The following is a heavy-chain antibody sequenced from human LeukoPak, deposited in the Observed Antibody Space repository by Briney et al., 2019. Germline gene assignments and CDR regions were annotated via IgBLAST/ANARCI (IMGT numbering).Heavy chain of an antibody. CDR3: ARGGGETSSGQLFDY. V-gene: IGHV3-66*01. D-gene: IGHD6-19*01. Sequence: PGGSLRLSCAASEFSVGSNYMTWVRQAPGKGLEWVSLIYSGGSTYYADSVKGRFTISRDNSKNTLYLQMNSLRPEDTAVYYCARGGGETSSGQLFDYWGQGTLVTVSS. CDR1: EFSVGSNY. CDR2: IYSGGST. J-gene: IGHJ4*02.